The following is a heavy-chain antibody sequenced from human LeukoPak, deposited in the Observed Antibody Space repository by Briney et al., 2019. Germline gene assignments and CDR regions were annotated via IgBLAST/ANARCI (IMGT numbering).Heavy chain of an antibody. V-gene: IGHV3-48*01. CDR3: AKQWLGYFDY. D-gene: IGHD6-19*01. CDR1: GFTFSSYS. J-gene: IGHJ4*02. CDR2: ISSSSSTI. Sequence: GGSLRLSCAASGFTFSSYSMNWVRQAPGKGLEWVSYISSSSSTIYYADSVKGRFTISRDNSKNTLYLQMNSLRAEDTAVYYCAKQWLGYFDYWGQGTLVTVSS.